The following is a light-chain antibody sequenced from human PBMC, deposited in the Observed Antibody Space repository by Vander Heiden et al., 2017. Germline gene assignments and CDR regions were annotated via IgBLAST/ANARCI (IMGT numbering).Light chain of an antibody. V-gene: IGLV8-61*01. J-gene: IGLJ3*02. Sequence: QAVGTQEPSFSVSPGGTVTLTCGLSSGSVSISYDPSCYQQTPGQAPRTLIYSTNTRSSGVPDRFSGSILGNKAALTIAGAQADDESDYYCVLYMGSGIWVFGGGTKLTVL. CDR2: STN. CDR1: SGSVSISYD. CDR3: VLYMGSGIWV.